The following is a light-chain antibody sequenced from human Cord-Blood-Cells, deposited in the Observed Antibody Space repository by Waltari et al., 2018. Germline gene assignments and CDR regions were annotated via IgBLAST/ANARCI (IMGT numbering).Light chain of an antibody. CDR2: DVS. V-gene: IGLV2-14*03. CDR1: SSDVGGYNY. CDR3: SSYTSSSTLV. Sequence: QSALTQPASVSGSPGQSITIPCTGTSSDVGGYNYVSWYQHNPGKAPKLMIYDVSNRPSGVSNRFSGSKSVNTSSLTISRLQAEDEADYYCSSYTSSSTLVFGTGTKVTVL. J-gene: IGLJ1*01.